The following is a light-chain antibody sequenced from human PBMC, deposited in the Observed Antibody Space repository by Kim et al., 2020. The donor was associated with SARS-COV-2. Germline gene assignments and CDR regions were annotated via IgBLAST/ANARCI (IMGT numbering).Light chain of an antibody. CDR2: GAS. Sequence: LSPGERATLSSRASQSISNMYLAWYQQKPGQAPRLLIYGASSRAPGIPDRFSGSWSGTDFTLTISRLEPEDFAVYFCQHYGNSEYTFGLGTKLEI. CDR1: QSISNMY. V-gene: IGKV3-20*01. CDR3: QHYGNSEYT. J-gene: IGKJ2*01.